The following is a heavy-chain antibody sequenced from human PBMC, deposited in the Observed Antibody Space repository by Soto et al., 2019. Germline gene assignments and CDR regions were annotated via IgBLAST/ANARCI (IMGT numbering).Heavy chain of an antibody. D-gene: IGHD3-22*01. CDR3: ARSADDSSGYYNLDLYYFDY. CDR1: SGSVSSGSYY. Sequence: PSETLSLTCTVSSGSVSSGSYYWSWIRQPPGKGLEWIGEINHSGSTNYNPSLKSRVTISVDTSKNQFSLKLSSVTAADTAVYYCARSADDSSGYYNLDLYYFDYWGQGTLVTVSS. V-gene: IGHV4-39*07. J-gene: IGHJ4*02. CDR2: INHSGST.